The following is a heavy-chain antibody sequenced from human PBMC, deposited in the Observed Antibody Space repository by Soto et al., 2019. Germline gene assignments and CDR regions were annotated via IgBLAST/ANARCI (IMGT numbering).Heavy chain of an antibody. V-gene: IGHV3-64*04. J-gene: IGHJ4*02. CDR1: EFTFSSYA. Sequence: GGSLRLSCSASEFTFSSYAMHWVRQAPGKGLEYVSAISSNGGSTHYADSVKGRFTISRDNSKNTLYLQMNSLRAEDTAVYYCAKNPGYYYDSTGYHFDYWGQGTLVTVSS. D-gene: IGHD3-22*01. CDR2: ISSNGGST. CDR3: AKNPGYYYDSTGYHFDY.